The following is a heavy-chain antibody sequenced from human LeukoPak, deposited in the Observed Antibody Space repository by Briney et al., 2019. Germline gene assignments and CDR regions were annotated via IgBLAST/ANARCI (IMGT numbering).Heavy chain of an antibody. CDR2: INHSGST. J-gene: IGHJ5*02. D-gene: IGHD3-10*01. CDR1: GGSFSGYY. Sequence: YPSETLSLTCAVYGGSFSGYYWSWIRQPPGKGLEWIGEINHSGSTNYNPSLKSRVTISVDKSKNQFSLKLSSVTAADTAVYYCARTLYYYGSGFDPWGQGTLVTVSS. CDR3: ARTLYYYGSGFDP. V-gene: IGHV4-34*01.